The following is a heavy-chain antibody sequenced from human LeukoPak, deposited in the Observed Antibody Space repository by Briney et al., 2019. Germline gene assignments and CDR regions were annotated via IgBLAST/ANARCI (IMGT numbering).Heavy chain of an antibody. J-gene: IGHJ4*02. Sequence: SETLSLTCTVSGYSISSGYYWGWIRQPPGKGLEWIGSIYHSGSTYYNPSLKSRVTISVDTSKNQFSLKLSSVTAADTAVYYCARHFDCSSCPEGLFDYWGQGTLVTVSS. D-gene: IGHD6-13*01. V-gene: IGHV4-38-2*02. CDR2: IYHSGST. CDR3: ARHFDCSSCPEGLFDY. CDR1: GYSISSGYY.